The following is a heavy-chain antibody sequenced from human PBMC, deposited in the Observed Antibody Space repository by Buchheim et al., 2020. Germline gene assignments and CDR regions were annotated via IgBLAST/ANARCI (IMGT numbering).Heavy chain of an antibody. D-gene: IGHD3-22*01. CDR2: INAGNGNT. Sequence: VKKPGASVKVSCKASGYTFTSYAMHWVRQAPGQRLEWMGWINAGNGNTKYSQKFQGRVTITRDTSASTAYMELSSLRSEDTAVYYCARPTNYYDSSGSEVEYFQHWGQGTL. CDR3: ARPTNYYDSSGSEVEYFQH. J-gene: IGHJ1*01. V-gene: IGHV1-3*01. CDR1: GYTFTSYA.